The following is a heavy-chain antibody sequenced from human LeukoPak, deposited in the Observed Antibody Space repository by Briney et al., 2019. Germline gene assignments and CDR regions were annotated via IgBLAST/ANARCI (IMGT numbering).Heavy chain of an antibody. Sequence: GGSLRLSCAASGFTFGSYAMSWVRQAPGKGLEWVSAISGSGGSTYYADSVKGRFTISRDNSKNTLYLQMNSLRAEDTAVYYCAKDNFGYSSGWSRGAFDIWGQGTMVTVSS. CDR3: AKDNFGYSSGWSRGAFDI. D-gene: IGHD6-19*01. J-gene: IGHJ3*02. CDR2: ISGSGGST. CDR1: GFTFGSYA. V-gene: IGHV3-23*01.